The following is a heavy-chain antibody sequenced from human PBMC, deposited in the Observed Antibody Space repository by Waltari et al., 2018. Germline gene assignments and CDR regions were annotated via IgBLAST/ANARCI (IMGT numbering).Heavy chain of an antibody. Sequence: QVQLVQSGAEVKKPASSVTVSCTASGGTFANYAVSWVRQAPGQGLEWMGRFVPAFGRANYAERFQGRVTITMDTSTNTAYMELSSLRSEDTALYYCARVMTTHWHYDLWGRGTLVTVSS. D-gene: IGHD1-1*01. J-gene: IGHJ2*01. CDR1: GGTFANYA. CDR2: FVPAFGRA. CDR3: ARVMTTHWHYDL. V-gene: IGHV1-69*04.